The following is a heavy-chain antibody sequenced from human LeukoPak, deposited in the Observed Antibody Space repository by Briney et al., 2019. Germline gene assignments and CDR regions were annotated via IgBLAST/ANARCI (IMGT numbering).Heavy chain of an antibody. V-gene: IGHV3-23*01. CDR1: GFTFSSYA. CDR3: AKVMYGLGSRNPLLDF. Sequence: AGSLRLACAASGFTFSSYAMSWVRQTPGKGLEWVSAISGSGGSTYYADSVKGRFTISRDSSKNTLFLQMNSLRAEDTAVYYCAKVMYGLGSRNPLLDFWGQGTMVTVSS. J-gene: IGHJ4*02. CDR2: ISGSGGST. D-gene: IGHD3-16*01.